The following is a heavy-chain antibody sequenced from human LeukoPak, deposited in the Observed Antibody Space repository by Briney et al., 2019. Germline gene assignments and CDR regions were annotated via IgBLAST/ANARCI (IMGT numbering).Heavy chain of an antibody. J-gene: IGHJ3*02. CDR2: IYYSGST. CDR3: ARQNTSYYDFWSGYCTGDAFDI. D-gene: IGHD3-3*01. Sequence: SEALSLTCTVSGGSISSYYWSWIRQPPGKGLEWIGYIYYSGSTNYNPSLKSRVTISVDTSKNQFSLKLSSVTAADTAVYYCARQNTSYYDFWSGYCTGDAFDIWGQGTMVTVSS. CDR1: GGSISSYY. V-gene: IGHV4-59*08.